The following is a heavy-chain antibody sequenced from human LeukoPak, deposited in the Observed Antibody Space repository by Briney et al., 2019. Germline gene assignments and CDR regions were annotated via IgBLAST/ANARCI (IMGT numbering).Heavy chain of an antibody. CDR3: AELGITMIGGV. J-gene: IGHJ6*04. V-gene: IGHV3-48*03. Sequence: GGSLRLSCAASGFTFSSYEMNWVRQAPGKGLEWVSYISSSGDTIHYADSVKGRFTISRDNAKNSLYLQMNSLRAEDTAVYYCAELGITMIGGVWGKGTTVAISS. D-gene: IGHD3-10*02. CDR1: GFTFSSYE. CDR2: ISSSGDTI.